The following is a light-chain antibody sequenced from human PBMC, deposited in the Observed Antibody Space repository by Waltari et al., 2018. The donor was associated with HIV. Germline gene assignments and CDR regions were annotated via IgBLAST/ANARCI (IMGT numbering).Light chain of an antibody. CDR3: QQRSDWPIT. J-gene: IGKJ5*01. CDR2: DAS. V-gene: IGKV3-11*01. CDR1: QTISTY. Sequence: ESVLTQSPATLSLSPGDRATLSCRASQTISTYLAWYQQKPGQAPRLLIYDASNRATGIPARFSGSGSGTDFTLTISSLEPEDFAVYYCQQRSDWPITFGQGTRLDIK.